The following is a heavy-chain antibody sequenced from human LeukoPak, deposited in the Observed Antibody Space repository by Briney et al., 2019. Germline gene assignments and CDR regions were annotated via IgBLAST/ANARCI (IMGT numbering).Heavy chain of an antibody. Sequence: SETPSLTCTVSGGSISSYYWSWIRQPPGKGLEWIGYLYYSGSTNYNPSLKSRVTISVETSKNQFSLKLSSVTAADTAVYYGARRSGGEPYFDYWGQGTPVTVSS. CDR2: LYYSGST. CDR3: ARRSGGEPYFDY. V-gene: IGHV4-59*01. D-gene: IGHD3-16*01. CDR1: GGSISSYY. J-gene: IGHJ4*02.